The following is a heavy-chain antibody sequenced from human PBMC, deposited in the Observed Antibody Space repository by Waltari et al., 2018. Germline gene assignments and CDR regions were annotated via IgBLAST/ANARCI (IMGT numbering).Heavy chain of an antibody. D-gene: IGHD6-13*01. CDR1: CGSISSGDYY. J-gene: IGHJ4*02. V-gene: IGHV4-30-4*08. CDR3: ARGFIAEGGQVY. CDR2: IYYSGST. Sequence: QVQLQESGPGLVKPSQTLSLTCTVSCGSISSGDYYRRWTRQPPGKGLEWIGYIYYSGSTYYNPSLKSRVTISVDTSKNQFSLKLSSVTAADTAVYYCARGFIAEGGQVYWDQGTLVTVSS.